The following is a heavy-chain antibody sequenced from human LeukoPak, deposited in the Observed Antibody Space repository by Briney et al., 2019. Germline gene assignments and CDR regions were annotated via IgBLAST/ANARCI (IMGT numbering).Heavy chain of an antibody. D-gene: IGHD1-26*01. CDR2: ISYDGSNK. Sequence: GGSLRLSCAAPGFTFSSYAMHWVRQAPGKGLEWVAVISYDGSNKYYADSVKGRFTISRDNSKNTLYLQMNSLRAEDTAVYYCASEIAWEPIDYWGQGTLITVSS. CDR1: GFTFSSYA. CDR3: ASEIAWEPIDY. J-gene: IGHJ4*02. V-gene: IGHV3-30-3*01.